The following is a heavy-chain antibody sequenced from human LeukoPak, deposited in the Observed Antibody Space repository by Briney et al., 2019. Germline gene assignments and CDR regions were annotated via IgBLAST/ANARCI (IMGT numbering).Heavy chain of an antibody. J-gene: IGHJ6*03. CDR3: ARAARLRFLEWPYYYYYMDV. CDR1: GYTFTSYD. Sequence: ASVKVSCKASGYTFTSYDINWVRQATGQGLEWMGWMNPNSGNTGYAQKFQGRVTMTRNTSISTAYMELSSLRSEDTAMYYCARAARLRFLEWPYYYYYMDVWGKGTTVTVSS. CDR2: MNPNSGNT. V-gene: IGHV1-8*01. D-gene: IGHD3-3*01.